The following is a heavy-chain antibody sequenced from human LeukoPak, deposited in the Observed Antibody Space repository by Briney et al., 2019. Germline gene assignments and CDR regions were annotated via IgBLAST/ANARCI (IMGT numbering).Heavy chain of an antibody. J-gene: IGHJ4*02. CDR1: GYTFTGYC. Sequence: ASVKVSCKASGYTFTGYCLHWVRQAPGQGLEWMGWINPNSGVTNYAQNFQGRVTMTRDTSISTGYMELSRLRSDDTALYYCARAVAGIDYWGQGTLVTVSS. D-gene: IGHD6-19*01. V-gene: IGHV1-2*02. CDR3: ARAVAGIDY. CDR2: INPNSGVT.